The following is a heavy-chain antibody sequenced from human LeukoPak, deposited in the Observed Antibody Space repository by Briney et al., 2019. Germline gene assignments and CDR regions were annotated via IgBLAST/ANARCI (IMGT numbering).Heavy chain of an antibody. Sequence: SQTLSLTCAVSGGSISSGGYSWSWIRQPPGKGLEWIGYIYHSGSTYYNPSLKSRVTISVDRSKNQFSLKLSSVTAADTAVYYCASGSRGAHYDILTGLNIPYYFDYWGQGTLVTVSS. CDR2: IYHSGST. CDR3: ASGSRGAHYDILTGLNIPYYFDY. D-gene: IGHD3-9*01. V-gene: IGHV4-30-2*01. J-gene: IGHJ4*02. CDR1: GGSISSGGYS.